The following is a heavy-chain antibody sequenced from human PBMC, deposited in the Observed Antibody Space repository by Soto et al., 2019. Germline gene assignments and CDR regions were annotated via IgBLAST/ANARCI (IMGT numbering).Heavy chain of an antibody. CDR1: GGSISSGGYS. D-gene: IGHD2-21*02. CDR3: ARAPSGDYVDWFDP. CDR2: IYHSGST. Sequence: SETLSLTCAVSGGSISSGGYSWSWIRQPPGKGLEWIGYIYHSGSTYYNPSLKSRVTISVDRSKNQFSLKLSSVTAADMAVYYCARAPSGDYVDWFDPWGQGTLVTVSS. J-gene: IGHJ5*02. V-gene: IGHV4-30-2*01.